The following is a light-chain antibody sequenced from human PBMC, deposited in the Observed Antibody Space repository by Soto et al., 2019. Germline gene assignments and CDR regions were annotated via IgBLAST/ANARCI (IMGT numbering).Light chain of an antibody. CDR2: EVS. CDR3: SSYTSRSTLDDV. J-gene: IGLJ1*01. Sequence: QPASVSGSPGQSITISCTGTSSDVGGYNYVSWYQQHPGKAPKLMIYEVSNRPSGVSNSFSGSTSGNTASLTISGLQGEDEADDDCSSYTSRSTLDDVFGSGTKLTVL. V-gene: IGLV2-14*01. CDR1: SSDVGGYNY.